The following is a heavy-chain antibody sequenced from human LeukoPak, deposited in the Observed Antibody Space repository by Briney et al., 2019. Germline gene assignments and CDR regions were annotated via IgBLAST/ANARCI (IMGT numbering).Heavy chain of an antibody. CDR2: IYTSGST. CDR3: ARGYYYDSTGYSMLDY. J-gene: IGHJ4*02. CDR1: GGSISSYY. D-gene: IGHD3-22*01. Sequence: SETLSLTCTVSGGSISSYYWSWIRQPAGKGLEWIGRIYTSGSTNYNPSLKSRVTMSVDTSKNQFSLKLSSVTAADTAVYYCARGYYYDSTGYSMLDYWGQGTLVTVSS. V-gene: IGHV4-4*07.